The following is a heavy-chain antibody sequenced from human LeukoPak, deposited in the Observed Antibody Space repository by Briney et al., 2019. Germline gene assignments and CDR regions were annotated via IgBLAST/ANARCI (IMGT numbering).Heavy chain of an antibody. D-gene: IGHD2-21*02. V-gene: IGHV1-69*01. CDR1: GGTFSSYA. CDR3: AVVVVTAIGSYYFDY. J-gene: IGHJ4*02. Sequence: SAKVSCKASGGTFSSYAISWVRQAPGQGLEWMGGIIPIFGTANYAQKFQGRVTITADESTSTAYMELSSLRSGDTAVYYCAVVVVTAIGSYYFDYWGQGTLVTVSS. CDR2: IIPIFGTA.